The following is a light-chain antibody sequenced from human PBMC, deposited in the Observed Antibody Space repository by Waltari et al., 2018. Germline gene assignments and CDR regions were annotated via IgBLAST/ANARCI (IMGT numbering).Light chain of an antibody. V-gene: IGLV2-8*01. CDR2: EVS. J-gene: IGLJ1*01. CDR1: SSDVGGYNY. Sequence: QSALTQPPSASGSPGPSVTLSCTGTSSDVGGYNYVSWYQQHPGTVPKLIIYEVSERPSGVPHRFSGSKSGNTASLTVSGLQAEDEADYYCSSYAGSNSHVFGTGTRVTVL. CDR3: SSYAGSNSHV.